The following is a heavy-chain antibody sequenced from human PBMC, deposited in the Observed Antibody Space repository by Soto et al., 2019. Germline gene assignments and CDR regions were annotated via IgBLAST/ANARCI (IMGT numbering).Heavy chain of an antibody. D-gene: IGHD4-17*01. Sequence: QVQLVQSGAEVKKPGASVKVSCKASGYTFTTYGITWVRQAPGQGLEWMGWISAYSGNTNYAQKLQGRLTVTTDTSTTTNYMDLRSLRSDDTAVYYCARVVKAGDYGDYGRYYFDYWGHGTLVTVSS. V-gene: IGHV1-18*04. CDR2: ISAYSGNT. CDR1: GYTFTTYG. J-gene: IGHJ4*01. CDR3: ARVVKAGDYGDYGRYYFDY.